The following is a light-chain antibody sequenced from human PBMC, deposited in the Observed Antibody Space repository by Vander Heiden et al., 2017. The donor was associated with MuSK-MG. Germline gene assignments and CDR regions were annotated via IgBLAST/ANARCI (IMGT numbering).Light chain of an antibody. Sequence: QSALTQPASASGSPGQSITISCTGTSSDVGGYNYVSWYQQHPGKAPKLMIYEVSKRPSGVSNRFSGSKSGNTASLTISGLQAEDEADYYCSSYTSSSTVFGTGTKVTVL. CDR2: EVS. CDR1: SSDVGGYNY. CDR3: SSYTSSSTV. J-gene: IGLJ1*01. V-gene: IGLV2-14*01.